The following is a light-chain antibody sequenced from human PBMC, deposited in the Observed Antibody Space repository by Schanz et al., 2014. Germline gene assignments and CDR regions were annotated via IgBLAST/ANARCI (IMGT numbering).Light chain of an antibody. V-gene: IGLV2-14*01. CDR2: DVS. J-gene: IGLJ2*01. Sequence: QSALTQPASVSGSPGQSITISCTGASSDVGSFNYVSWYQQHPGKAPKLMIYDVSNRPSGVPARFSGSKSGTSASLAITGLQAEDEADYYCQSFDSSLSGSVFGGGTKLTVL. CDR1: SSDVGSFNY. CDR3: QSFDSSLSGSV.